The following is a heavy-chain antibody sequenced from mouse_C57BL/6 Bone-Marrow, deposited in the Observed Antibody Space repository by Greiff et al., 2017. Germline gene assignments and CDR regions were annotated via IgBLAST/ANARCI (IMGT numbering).Heavy chain of an antibody. J-gene: IGHJ2*01. D-gene: IGHD1-3*01. CDR1: GYTFTSYW. Sequence: QVQLQQPGAELVMPGASVKLSCKASGYTFTSYWMHWVKQRPGQGLEWIGEIDPSDSYTNYNQRFQGKSTLTVDKSSSTAYMQLSSLTSEDSAVYYCARSKDYWGQGTTLTVSS. CDR2: IDPSDSYT. V-gene: IGHV1-69*01. CDR3: ARSKDY.